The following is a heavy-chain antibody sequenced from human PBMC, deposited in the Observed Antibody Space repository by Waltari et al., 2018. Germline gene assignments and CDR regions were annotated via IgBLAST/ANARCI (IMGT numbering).Heavy chain of an antibody. Sequence: QVQLVQSGAEVKKPGASVKVSCKASGYTFTGYYMHWVRQAPGQGLEWMGRINPNRGGTNYAQKFQGRVTRTRDTSISTAYMELSRLRSDDTAVYYCASPELQDAFDIWGQGTMVTVSS. D-gene: IGHD1-26*01. V-gene: IGHV1-2*06. CDR3: ASPELQDAFDI. CDR1: GYTFTGYY. J-gene: IGHJ3*02. CDR2: INPNRGGT.